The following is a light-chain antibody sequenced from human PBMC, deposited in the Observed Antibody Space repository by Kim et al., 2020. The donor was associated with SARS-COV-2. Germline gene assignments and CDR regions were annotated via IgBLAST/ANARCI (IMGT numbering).Light chain of an antibody. CDR2: DVT. Sequence: GKSVTISCTGTSSDVGAYTYVSWYQQHPGKAPKLMIYDVTKRPSGVPNRFSGSKSGSTASLTISGLQAEDEADYYCCSFGGPNSYVFGTGTKVTVL. CDR3: CSFGGPNSYV. V-gene: IGLV2-11*01. J-gene: IGLJ1*01. CDR1: SSDVGAYTY.